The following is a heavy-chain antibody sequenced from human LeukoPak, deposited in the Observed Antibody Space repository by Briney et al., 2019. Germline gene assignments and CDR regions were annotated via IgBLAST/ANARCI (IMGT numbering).Heavy chain of an antibody. Sequence: GESLRLSCAASGFTFSNYGMHWVRQAPGKGLEWVAVIWHDGTNKYYADSVKGRFTISRDNSKNTLYLQMNSLRAEDTAVYYCTRDVGHSALANWGQGVLVTASS. CDR1: GFTFSNYG. V-gene: IGHV3-33*01. J-gene: IGHJ4*01. CDR2: IWHDGTNK. D-gene: IGHD5-18*01. CDR3: TRDVGHSALAN.